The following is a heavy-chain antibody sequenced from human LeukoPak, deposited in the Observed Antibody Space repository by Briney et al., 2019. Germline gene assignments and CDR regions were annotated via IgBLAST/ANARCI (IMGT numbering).Heavy chain of an antibody. J-gene: IGHJ4*02. Sequence: GGSLTLSCAASGLSVSSNYLTWVRQAPGKGLECASAISGSGGSTYYADSVKGRFTISRDNSKNTLYLQMNSLRAEDTAVYYCAKESGFWSGFADYWGQGTLVTVSS. V-gene: IGHV3-23*01. CDR2: ISGSGGST. CDR1: GLSVSSNY. D-gene: IGHD3-3*01. CDR3: AKESGFWSGFADY.